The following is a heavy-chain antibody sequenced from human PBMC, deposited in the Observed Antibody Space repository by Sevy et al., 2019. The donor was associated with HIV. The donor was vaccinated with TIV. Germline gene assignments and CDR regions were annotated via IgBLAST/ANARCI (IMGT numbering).Heavy chain of an antibody. J-gene: IGHJ4*02. Sequence: GGSLRLSCGASGFTFSSYAMSWVRQAPGKGLEWVSTGSDSGGATCYADSVKGRFTISRDNSKNRLFLQMSVLRAEDAATYFCARNDYYDTIGGTGNFDYWGQGTLVTVSS. CDR3: ARNDYYDTIGGTGNFDY. D-gene: IGHD3-22*01. CDR2: GSDSGGAT. V-gene: IGHV3-23*01. CDR1: GFTFSSYA.